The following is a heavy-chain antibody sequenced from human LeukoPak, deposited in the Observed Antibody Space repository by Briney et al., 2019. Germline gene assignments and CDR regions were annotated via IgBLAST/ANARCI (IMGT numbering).Heavy chain of an antibody. CDR2: IYYSGST. V-gene: IGHV4-39*01. CDR1: GGSICSSSYY. Sequence: SETLSLTCTVSGGSICSSSYYWGWIRQPPGKGLEWIGSIYYSGSTYYNPSLKSLVTISVDTSKNQFSLKLSSVPAADTAVYYCAGRGIAAPPPYWYFDLWGRGTLVTVSS. D-gene: IGHD6-6*01. J-gene: IGHJ2*01. CDR3: AGRGIAAPPPYWYFDL.